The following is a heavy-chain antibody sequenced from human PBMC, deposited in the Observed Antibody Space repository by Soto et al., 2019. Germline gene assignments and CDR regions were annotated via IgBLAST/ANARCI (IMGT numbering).Heavy chain of an antibody. Sequence: EVQLVESGGGLVQPGRSLRLSCAASGFTFDDYAMHWVRQAPGKRLEWVSGISWNSGSIGYADSVKGRFTISRDNAKNSLYLQMNSLRAEDTALYYCAKAFKSGYSSGWSYYYYYMDVWGKGTTVTVSS. J-gene: IGHJ6*03. D-gene: IGHD6-19*01. CDR3: AKAFKSGYSSGWSYYYYYMDV. CDR2: ISWNSGSI. V-gene: IGHV3-9*01. CDR1: GFTFDDYA.